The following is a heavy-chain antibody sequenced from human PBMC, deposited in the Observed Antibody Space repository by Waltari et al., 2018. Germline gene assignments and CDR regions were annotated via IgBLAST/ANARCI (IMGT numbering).Heavy chain of an antibody. CDR3: GRDRAVAGLNSGGDY. Sequence: QVQLVQSGAEVKKPGASVKVSCKVSGYTFINYGFTWVRQAPGQGLEWMEWISGDSDDTKYAPKFQGRGIMTTDSSTSTAYMELRSLRSDDTAVYYCGRDRAVAGLNSGGDYWGQGTLVTVSS. CDR2: ISGDSDDT. V-gene: IGHV1-18*01. CDR1: GYTFINYG. J-gene: IGHJ4*02. D-gene: IGHD6-19*01.